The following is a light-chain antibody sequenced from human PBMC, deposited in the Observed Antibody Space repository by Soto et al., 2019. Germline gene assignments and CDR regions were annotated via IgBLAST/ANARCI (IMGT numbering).Light chain of an antibody. J-gene: IGKJ4*01. CDR1: QSVTKY. CDR3: HQGRNWPLT. Sequence: EVVLTQSPATLSLSPGERATLSCRASQSVTKYLAWYQQKPGQALRLLIYDVSKRATGIPARFSGSGSETGFPLNIRSLRPWDFAVYFCHQGRNWPLTFGGGTKLEIK. CDR2: DVS. V-gene: IGKV3-11*01.